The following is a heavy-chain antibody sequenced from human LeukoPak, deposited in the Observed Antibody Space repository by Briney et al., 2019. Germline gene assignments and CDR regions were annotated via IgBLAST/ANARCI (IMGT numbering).Heavy chain of an antibody. D-gene: IGHD3-22*01. CDR1: GYTFTGYF. CDR3: ARDERYDSSGYPFDY. V-gene: IGHV1-2*02. CDR2: INPNNGGT. Sequence: ASVTVSCTSSGYTFTGYFIHWVRQAPGQGLEWMGWINPNNGGTKNAQKFQDRVTMTRDTSISTAYMELSRLRSDDTAVYYCARDERYDSSGYPFDYWGQGTLVTVSS. J-gene: IGHJ4*02.